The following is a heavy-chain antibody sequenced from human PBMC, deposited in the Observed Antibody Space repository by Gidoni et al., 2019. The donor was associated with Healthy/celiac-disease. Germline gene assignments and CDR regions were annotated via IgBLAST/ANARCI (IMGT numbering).Heavy chain of an antibody. CDR1: GGSISSYY. J-gene: IGHJ4*02. CDR3: ARDLGSGSYSPGYYFDY. Sequence: QVQLQESGPGLVTPSETLSLTCTVSGGSISSYYWSWIRQPPGKGLEWIGYIYYSGSTNYNPSLKSRVTISVDTSKNQFSLKLSSVTAADTAVYYCARDLGSGSYSPGYYFDYWGQGTLVTVSS. D-gene: IGHD1-26*01. CDR2: IYYSGST. V-gene: IGHV4-59*01.